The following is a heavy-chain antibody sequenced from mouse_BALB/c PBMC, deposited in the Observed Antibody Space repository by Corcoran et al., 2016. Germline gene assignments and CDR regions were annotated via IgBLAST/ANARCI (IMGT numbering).Heavy chain of an antibody. D-gene: IGHD1-1*02. CDR2: INPNNGGT. Sequence: EVLLQQSGPELVKPGTSVKIPCKASGYTFTDYNMDWVNQSHGKSLEWIGDINPNNGGTIYNQKFKGKATLTVDKSSSTAYMELRSLTSEDTAFYSCASREYFGSSSVDYWGQGTTVTFSS. J-gene: IGHJ2*01. CDR3: ASREYFGSSSVDY. V-gene: IGHV1-18*01. CDR1: GYTFTDYN.